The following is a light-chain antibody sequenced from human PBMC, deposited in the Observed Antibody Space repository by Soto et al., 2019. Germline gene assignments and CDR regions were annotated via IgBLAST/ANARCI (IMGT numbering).Light chain of an antibody. J-gene: IGKJ5*01. Sequence: EIVMTQSPATLSVSPGERATLSRRASQSVSSNLAWYQQKTRQAPRLLISGASTRATGIPARFSASGSGTEFTLTISSPQSEDFALYYSQQYNNWTQITFGQGTRLEI. V-gene: IGKV3-15*01. CDR1: QSVSSN. CDR3: QQYNNWTQIT. CDR2: GAS.